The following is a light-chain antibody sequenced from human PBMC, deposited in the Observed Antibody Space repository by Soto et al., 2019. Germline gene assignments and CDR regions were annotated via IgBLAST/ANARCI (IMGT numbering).Light chain of an antibody. CDR3: QQYYDTPLT. V-gene: IGKV4-1*01. CDR1: QSVLYSSNNYNY. Sequence: DIVMTQSPDSLAVSLGERATINRKSSQSVLYSSNNYNYLAWYQQKPGQPPKLLITWASTREPGVSGRFSGSGFATDFTLTISSLRSEDVAVYYCQQYYDTPLTFGGGTKVDIK. CDR2: WAS. J-gene: IGKJ4*01.